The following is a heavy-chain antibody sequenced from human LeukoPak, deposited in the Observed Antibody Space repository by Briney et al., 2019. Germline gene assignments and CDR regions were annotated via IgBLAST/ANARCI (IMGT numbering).Heavy chain of an antibody. CDR3: ANDLGVVTGVDY. J-gene: IGHJ4*02. V-gene: IGHV3-23*01. D-gene: IGHD3-3*01. Sequence: GRSLRLSCAASGFTFSIYAMSWVRQAPGRGLEWVSAISGSGGSTYYADSVNGRSTTYRDNSKNTLYLQMNSLRAEDTAVYYCANDLGVVTGVDYWGQGPLVPVSS. CDR1: GFTFSIYA. CDR2: ISGSGGST.